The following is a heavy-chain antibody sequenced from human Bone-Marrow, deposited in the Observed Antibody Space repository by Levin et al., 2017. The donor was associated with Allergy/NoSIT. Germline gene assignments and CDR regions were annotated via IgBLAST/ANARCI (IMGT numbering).Heavy chain of an antibody. CDR2: IGTAGDT. Sequence: GGSLRLSCAASGFTFSSYDMHWVRQATGKGLEWVSAIGTAGDTYYPGSVKGRFTISRENAKNSLYLQMNSLRAGDTAVYYCARGTHCSGGSCYVYYFDYWGQGTLVTVSS. V-gene: IGHV3-13*04. CDR1: GFTFSSYD. J-gene: IGHJ4*02. D-gene: IGHD2-15*01. CDR3: ARGTHCSGGSCYVYYFDY.